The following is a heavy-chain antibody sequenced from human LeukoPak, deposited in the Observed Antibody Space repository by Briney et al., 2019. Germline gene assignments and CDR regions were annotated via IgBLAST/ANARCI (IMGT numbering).Heavy chain of an antibody. Sequence: GGSLRLSCAASGFTFRNYWMGWVRQAPGKGLEWVSAISGSGGSTYYADSVKGRFTISRDNSNNTLYLQMNSLRAEDTALYYCAKELIGGYNLSYWGQGTLVTVSS. D-gene: IGHD5-24*01. CDR3: AKELIGGYNLSY. J-gene: IGHJ4*02. CDR2: ISGSGGST. V-gene: IGHV3-23*01. CDR1: GFTFRNYW.